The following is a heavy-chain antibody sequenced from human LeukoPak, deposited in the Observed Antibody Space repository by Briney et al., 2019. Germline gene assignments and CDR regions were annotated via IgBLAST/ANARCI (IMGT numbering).Heavy chain of an antibody. V-gene: IGHV1-2*02. CDR3: ARAYGSGSYYNRWFDP. CDR2: INPNSGGT. D-gene: IGHD3-10*01. J-gene: IGHJ5*02. Sequence: ASVKVSCKASGYTFTGYYMHWVRQAPGQGLEWMGWINPNSGGTNCAQKFQGRVTMTRDTSISTAYMELSRLRSDDTAVYYCARAYGSGSYYNRWFDPWGQGTLVTVSS. CDR1: GYTFTGYY.